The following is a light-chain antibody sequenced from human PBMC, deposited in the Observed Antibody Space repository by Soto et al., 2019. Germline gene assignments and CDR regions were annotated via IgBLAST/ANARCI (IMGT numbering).Light chain of an antibody. Sequence: QSVLTQPPSVSGAPGQRVIISCTGSNTNIGAGHGVHWYQQFPGVAPKLLIFGHINRPSGVPDRFSGSKSSTSASLAITGLXAEDEADYYCQSYDTALRAYVFGPGTKVTVL. CDR1: NTNIGAGHG. CDR2: GHI. J-gene: IGLJ1*01. V-gene: IGLV1-40*01. CDR3: QSYDTALRAYV.